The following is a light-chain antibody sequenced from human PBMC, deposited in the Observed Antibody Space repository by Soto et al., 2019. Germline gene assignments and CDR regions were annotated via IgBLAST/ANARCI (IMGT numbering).Light chain of an antibody. CDR1: QSVSSSY. J-gene: IGKJ1*01. V-gene: IGKV3-20*01. CDR2: GAS. CDR3: QQYGASPTWT. Sequence: EIVLTQSPGTLSLSPGERATFSCRASQSVSSSYIAWYQQKRGQAPRRLIYGASTRATGIPDRFSGSGSGTDFTLTISRLEPVDSAVYYCQQYGASPTWTFGQGTKVDIK.